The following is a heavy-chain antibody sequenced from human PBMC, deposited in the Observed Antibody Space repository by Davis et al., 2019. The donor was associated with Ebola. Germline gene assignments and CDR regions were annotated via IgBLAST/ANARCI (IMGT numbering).Heavy chain of an antibody. Sequence: ASVKVSCKASGGTFSSYAISWVRQAPGQGLEWMGIINPSGGSTSYAQKFQGRVTMTRDTSTSTVYMELSRLRSDDTAVYYCARDGVPYDFWSGTYYYYGMDVWGQGTTVTVSS. D-gene: IGHD3-3*01. CDR2: INPSGGST. J-gene: IGHJ6*02. CDR3: ARDGVPYDFWSGTYYYYGMDV. CDR1: GGTFSSYA. V-gene: IGHV1-46*01.